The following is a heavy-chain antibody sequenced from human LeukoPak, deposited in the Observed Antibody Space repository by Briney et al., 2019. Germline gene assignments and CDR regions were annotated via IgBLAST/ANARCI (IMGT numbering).Heavy chain of an antibody. CDR1: GYTFTSYD. Sequence: ASVKVSCKASGYTFTSYDINWVRQATGQGLEWMGWMNPNSGNTGYAQKFQGRVTITADKSTSTAYMELSSLRSEDTAVYYCARASEIGDGYNVGYWGQGTLVTVSS. D-gene: IGHD5-24*01. CDR2: MNPNSGNT. V-gene: IGHV1-8*01. CDR3: ARASEIGDGYNVGY. J-gene: IGHJ4*02.